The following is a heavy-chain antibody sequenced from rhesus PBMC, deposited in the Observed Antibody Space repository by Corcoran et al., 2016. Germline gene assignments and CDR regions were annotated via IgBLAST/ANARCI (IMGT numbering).Heavy chain of an antibody. D-gene: IGHD6-25*01. Sequence: QVQLQESGPGLVKPSETLSLTCAVSGGSVISSNWWSWISQPQGKGLELIGYISGNSGSTYYNPTLKSRVTISTDTSKNQFSLKLSSVTAADTAVYYCARDESLSGSSHYWGQGVLVTVSS. CDR3: ARDESLSGSSHY. CDR1: GGSVISSNW. CDR2: ISGNSGST. V-gene: IGHV4-65*01. J-gene: IGHJ4*01.